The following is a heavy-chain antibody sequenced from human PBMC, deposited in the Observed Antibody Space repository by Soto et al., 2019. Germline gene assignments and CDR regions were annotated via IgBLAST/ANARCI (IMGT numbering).Heavy chain of an antibody. J-gene: IGHJ4*02. Sequence: SETLSLTCTVSGGSVSGYFWNWIRQPPGKGLEWIGYIYYNRNTNYNPSLKSRVTISVDTSKNQFSLTLTSVTAADTAVYYCARQTSGHSYGLDYWGQGTLVTVSS. V-gene: IGHV4-59*02. CDR2: IYYNRNT. CDR3: ARQTSGHSYGLDY. D-gene: IGHD5-18*01. CDR1: GGSVSGYF.